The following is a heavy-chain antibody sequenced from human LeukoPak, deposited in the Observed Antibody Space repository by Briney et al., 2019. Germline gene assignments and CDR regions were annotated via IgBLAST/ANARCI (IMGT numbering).Heavy chain of an antibody. CDR1: GGSFSGYY. J-gene: IGHJ6*02. Sequence: PSETLSLTCAVYGGSFSGYYWSWIRQPPGKGLEWIGEINHSGSTNYNPSLKSRVTISVDTSKNQFSLKLSSVTAADTAVYYCAREGGSGWYYYGMDVWGQGTTVTVSS. CDR3: AREGGSGWYYYGMDV. D-gene: IGHD6-19*01. CDR2: INHSGST. V-gene: IGHV4-34*01.